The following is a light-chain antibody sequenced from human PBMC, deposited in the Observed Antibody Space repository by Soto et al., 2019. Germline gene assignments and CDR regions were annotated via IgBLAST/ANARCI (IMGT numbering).Light chain of an antibody. CDR1: QSIGSR. CDR3: QQYGSSPTT. V-gene: IGKV1-5*01. J-gene: IGKJ5*01. CDR2: DAS. Sequence: DIQMTQSPSTLSASVGDRVTITCRASQSIGSRLAWYQQKPGKAPKVLIYDASSLESGVPSRFSGSGSGTEFTLTISSLQPDDFATYYCQQYGSSPTTFGQGTRMEIK.